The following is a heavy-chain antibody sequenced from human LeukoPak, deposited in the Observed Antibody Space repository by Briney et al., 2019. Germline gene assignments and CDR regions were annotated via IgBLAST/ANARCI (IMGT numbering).Heavy chain of an antibody. CDR2: IKQDGSER. J-gene: IGHJ4*02. Sequence: GGSLRLXCAASGLTFRNYWMTWVRQAPGKGLEWVATIKQDGSERYYVDSVKGRFTISRDNAKNSLYLQMNSLRAEDTAVYYCARERSGWYERWLDYWGQGTLVTVSS. V-gene: IGHV3-7*01. CDR1: GLTFRNYW. D-gene: IGHD6-19*01. CDR3: ARERSGWYERWLDY.